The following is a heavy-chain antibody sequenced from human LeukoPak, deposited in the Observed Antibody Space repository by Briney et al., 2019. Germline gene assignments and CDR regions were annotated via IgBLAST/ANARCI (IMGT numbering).Heavy chain of an antibody. CDR1: EITFSSAY. V-gene: IGHV3-53*01. CDR3: ARIHSRGREVMN. CDR2: IYSIDST. J-gene: IGHJ4*02. Sequence: PGGSLRLSCAAAPEITFSSAYMSWVRQPAGKRLEWVSLIYSIDSTYYADSVKGRFTISRDDSKNAVYLQMNSLRVDDTAVYYCARIHSRGREVMNWGQGTLVTVSS. D-gene: IGHD6-19*01.